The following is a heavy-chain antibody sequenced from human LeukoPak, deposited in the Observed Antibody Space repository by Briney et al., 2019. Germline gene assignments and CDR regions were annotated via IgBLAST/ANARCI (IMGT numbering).Heavy chain of an antibody. Sequence: ASVKVSCKASGYTFTNYALHWVRQAPGQRLEWMGWINTGNGNTKYSQKFQGRVTITRATSASTAYMELSSLRSEDTAVYYCAIVGYSGYDSRPVFNYWGQGTLVTVSS. CDR1: GYTFTNYA. V-gene: IGHV1-3*04. J-gene: IGHJ4*02. CDR3: AIVGYSGYDSRPVFNY. CDR2: INTGNGNT. D-gene: IGHD5-12*01.